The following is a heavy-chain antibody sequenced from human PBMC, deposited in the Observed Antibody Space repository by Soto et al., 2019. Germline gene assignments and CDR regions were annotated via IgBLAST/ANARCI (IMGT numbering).Heavy chain of an antibody. D-gene: IGHD2-8*01. CDR1: GYTFTSYG. J-gene: IGHJ4*02. V-gene: IGHV1-18*01. CDR3: ARDRCAIIRTLTGYDY. CDR2: ISAYNGNT. Sequence: ASVKVSCKASGYTFTSYGISWVRQAPGQGLEWMGWISAYNGNTNYAQKLQGRVTMTTDTSTSTAYMELRSLRSDDTAVYYCARDRCAIIRTLTGYDYWGQGTVVTVSS.